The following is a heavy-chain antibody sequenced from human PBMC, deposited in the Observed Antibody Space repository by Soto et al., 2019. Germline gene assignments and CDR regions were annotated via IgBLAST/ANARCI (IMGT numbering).Heavy chain of an antibody. CDR3: ARDEGQMPDTVAFDY. CDR2: INPNSGGT. J-gene: IGHJ4*02. CDR1: GYTFTGYY. V-gene: IGHV1-2*04. Sequence: GASVKVSCKASGYTFTGYYMHWVRQAPGQGLEWMGWINPNSGGTNYAQKFQGWVTMTRDTSISTAYMELSRLRSDDTAVYYCARDEGQMPDTVAFDYWGQGTLVTVSS. D-gene: IGHD2-21*01.